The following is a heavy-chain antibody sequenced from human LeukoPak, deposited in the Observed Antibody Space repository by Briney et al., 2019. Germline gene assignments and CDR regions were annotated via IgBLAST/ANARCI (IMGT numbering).Heavy chain of an antibody. V-gene: IGHV4-4*07. CDR3: ARDRGGSSWYNWYDV. Sequence: SETLSLTCSVSGDSISNNYWSWIRQPAGKGLEWIARIIYTSGNTDYNPSLRSRVTISVDTSKNQFSLKLSSVTAADTAVYYCARDRGGSSWYNWYDVWGQGILVTVSS. CDR1: GDSISNNY. J-gene: IGHJ5*02. D-gene: IGHD6-13*01. CDR2: IIYTSGNT.